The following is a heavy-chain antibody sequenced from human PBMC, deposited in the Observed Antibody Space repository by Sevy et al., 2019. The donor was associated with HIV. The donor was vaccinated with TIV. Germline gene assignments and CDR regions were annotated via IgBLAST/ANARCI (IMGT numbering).Heavy chain of an antibody. Sequence: QLGGPLRLSCVASGFTFGSYGMLWVRQAPGKGLEWVADIWFDGSNIHYADSVRGRFTISRDNSKNTLSLHMSSLRVEDTAVYYCARERTYLFDYCGQRTLVTVSS. J-gene: IGHJ4*02. V-gene: IGHV3-33*01. CDR3: ARERTYLFDY. CDR1: GFTFGSYG. CDR2: IWFDGSNI.